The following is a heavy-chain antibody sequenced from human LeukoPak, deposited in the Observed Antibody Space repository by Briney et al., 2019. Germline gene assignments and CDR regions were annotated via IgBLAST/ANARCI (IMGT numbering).Heavy chain of an antibody. Sequence: GGSLRLSCAASGFTVSGNYMSWVRQAPGKGLEWVSFIYSDDSTYYADSVKGRFIISRDNSKNTLYLQMNSLRAEDTAVYYCARVILQLGPLFDYWGQGTLVTVSS. CDR2: IYSDDST. CDR3: ARVILQLGPLFDY. D-gene: IGHD1-1*01. CDR1: GFTVSGNY. V-gene: IGHV3-66*01. J-gene: IGHJ4*02.